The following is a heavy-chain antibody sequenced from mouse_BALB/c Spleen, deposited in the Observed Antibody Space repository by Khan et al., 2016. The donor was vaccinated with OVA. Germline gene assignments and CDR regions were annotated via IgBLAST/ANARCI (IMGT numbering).Heavy chain of an antibody. CDR3: TRRGAARATCYFFDY. V-gene: IGHV1-63*02. CDR2: IFPGGGYT. Sequence: QVQLKQSGAELVRPGTSVKMSCKAAGYTFTNYWIGWVKQRPGHGLEWMGDIFPGGGYTNNDEKFKGMATLTTDPYSRTAYMQLSSLTSEDSAIYYCTRRGAARATCYFFDYWGQGTTLTVSS. CDR1: GYTFTNYW. J-gene: IGHJ2*01. D-gene: IGHD3-1*01.